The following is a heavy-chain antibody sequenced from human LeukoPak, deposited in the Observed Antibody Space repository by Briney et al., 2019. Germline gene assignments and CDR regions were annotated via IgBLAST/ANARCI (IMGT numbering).Heavy chain of an antibody. CDR1: GFTFSSYS. CDR3: AKGGIQLWLYDY. Sequence: GRSLRLSCAASGFTFSSYSMNWVRQAPGKGLEWVSAISGSGGSTYYADAVKGRFTISRDNSKNTLYLQMNSLRAEDTAVYYCAKGGIQLWLYDYWGQGTLVTVSS. D-gene: IGHD5-18*01. CDR2: ISGSGGST. J-gene: IGHJ4*02. V-gene: IGHV3-23*01.